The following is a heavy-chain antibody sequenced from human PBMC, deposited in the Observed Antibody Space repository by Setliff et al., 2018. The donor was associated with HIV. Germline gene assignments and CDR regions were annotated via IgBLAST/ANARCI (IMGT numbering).Heavy chain of an antibody. CDR1: GYSISSSNW. J-gene: IGHJ4*02. CDR2: IYYSGST. D-gene: IGHD6-19*01. Sequence: SETLSLTCAVSGYSISSSNWWGWIRQPPGKGLAWIGYIYYSGSTYYNPSLKSRVTISVDTSKNQFSLKLNSVTASDTAVYYCARDPAVADIDYWGQGTLVTVSS. V-gene: IGHV4-28*03. CDR3: ARDPAVADIDY.